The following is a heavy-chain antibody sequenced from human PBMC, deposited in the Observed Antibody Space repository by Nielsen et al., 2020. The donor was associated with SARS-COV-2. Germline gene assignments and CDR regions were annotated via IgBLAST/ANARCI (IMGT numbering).Heavy chain of an antibody. D-gene: IGHD1-26*01. CDR2: INSDGSST. CDR1: GFTFSSYW. Sequence: GGSLRLSCAASGFTFSSYWMHWVRQAPGKGLVWVSRINSDGSSTNYADSVRGRFTISRDNARNTLFLQLHSLRAEDTAVYYCARESYSWSWYGPDYWGQGTQVTVSS. V-gene: IGHV3-74*01. CDR3: ARESYSWSWYGPDY. J-gene: IGHJ4*02.